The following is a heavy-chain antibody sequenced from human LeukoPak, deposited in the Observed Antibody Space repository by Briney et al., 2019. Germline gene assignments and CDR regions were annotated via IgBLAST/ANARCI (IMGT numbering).Heavy chain of an antibody. D-gene: IGHD2-15*01. Sequence: ASVKVSCKASGYTFTGYYMHWVRQAPGQGLEWMGWINPNSGGTNYAQKFQGRVTMTRDTSISTAYMELSRLRSGDTAVYYCARGLNCSGGSCYSGWFDPWGQGTLVTVSS. CDR1: GYTFTGYY. V-gene: IGHV1-2*02. CDR3: ARGLNCSGGSCYSGWFDP. J-gene: IGHJ5*02. CDR2: INPNSGGT.